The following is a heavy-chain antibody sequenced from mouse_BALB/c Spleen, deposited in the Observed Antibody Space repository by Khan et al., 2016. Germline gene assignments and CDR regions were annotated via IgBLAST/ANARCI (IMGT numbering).Heavy chain of an antibody. D-gene: IGHD2-3*01. CDR3: ARAHYDVYSYYYAMDY. CDR1: GFSLTSYG. CDR2: IWAGGST. Sequence: QVQLKESGPGLVAPSQSLSITCTVSGFSLTSYGVHWVRQPPGKGLEWLGVIWAGGSTNYNSALMSRLSIRKDNSKSQVFLKMNSLQTDDTAMYYCARAHYDVYSYYYAMDYWGQGTSVTVSS. J-gene: IGHJ4*01. V-gene: IGHV2-9*02.